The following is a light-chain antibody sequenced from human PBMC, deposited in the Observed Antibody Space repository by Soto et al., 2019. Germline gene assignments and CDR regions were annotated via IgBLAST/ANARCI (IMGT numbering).Light chain of an antibody. J-gene: IGLJ1*01. CDR1: SSDVGGYNY. Sequence: QSVLTQPASVSGSPGQSSTLSCTGTSSDVGGYNYVSWYQQHPGKAPKLMIYDVSNRPSGVSNRFSGSKSGNTASLTISGLQAEDEADYYCSSYTSSSTFFGTGTKVTVL. CDR2: DVS. V-gene: IGLV2-14*01. CDR3: SSYTSSSTF.